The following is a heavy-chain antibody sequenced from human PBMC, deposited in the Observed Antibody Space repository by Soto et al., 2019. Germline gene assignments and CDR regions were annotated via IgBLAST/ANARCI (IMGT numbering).Heavy chain of an antibody. CDR2: ISSTTNYI. CDR1: GFIFTRYS. Sequence: GGSLRLSCAASGFIFTRYSMNWVRQAPGKGLEWVSSISSTTNYIYYGDSMKGRFTISRDNAKNSLYLEMNSLRAEDTAVYYCARESQDLTSNFDYWGQGTLVTVSS. J-gene: IGHJ4*02. CDR3: ARESQDLTSNFDY. V-gene: IGHV3-21*06.